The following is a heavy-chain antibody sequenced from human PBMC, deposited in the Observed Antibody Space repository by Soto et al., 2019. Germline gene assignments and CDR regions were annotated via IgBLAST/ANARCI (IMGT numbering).Heavy chain of an antibody. CDR1: GFTFSSYA. J-gene: IGHJ3*02. CDR2: ISGSGGMT. Sequence: GSLLLSCSASGFTFSSYAMSWVGQAPVKGLEFVSSISGSGGMTYYADSVKGRFTIGRDNSKNTLYLQMNSLRAEDTAVYYCAKDQEYYYDSSGRGAFDIWGQGTMVTVSS. V-gene: IGHV3-23*01. D-gene: IGHD3-22*01. CDR3: AKDQEYYYDSSGRGAFDI.